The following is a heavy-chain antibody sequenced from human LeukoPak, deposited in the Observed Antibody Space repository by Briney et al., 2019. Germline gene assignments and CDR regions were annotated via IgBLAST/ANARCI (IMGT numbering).Heavy chain of an antibody. V-gene: IGHV5-51*01. Sequence: GEPLKVSCKGSGYTFTSYWIGWVRQMPGKGLEWMAIIYPGDSDTRYSPSFQGQVTISADKSISSASLQWSSLTASDTAMYYCARRDPTSYAFDYWGQGTLVTVSS. CDR1: GYTFTSYW. J-gene: IGHJ4*02. CDR3: ARRDPTSYAFDY. CDR2: IYPGDSDT. D-gene: IGHD2/OR15-2a*01.